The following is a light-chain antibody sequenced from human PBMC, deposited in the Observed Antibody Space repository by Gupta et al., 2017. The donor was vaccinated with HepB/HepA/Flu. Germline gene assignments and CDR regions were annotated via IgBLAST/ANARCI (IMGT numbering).Light chain of an antibody. V-gene: IGKV1-16*02. J-gene: IGKJ3*01. CDR1: KGISNY. CDR2: AAS. CDR3: QQYNRYPQFT. Sequence: DIQMTQPASSLSASVGDRVTITCRGSKGISNYLAWFQQKPGKAPHSLIYAASSLQSMVPSKFSGSGSGTDFTLTISSLQPEDVATYYYQQYNRYPQFTLGPGTKVDI.